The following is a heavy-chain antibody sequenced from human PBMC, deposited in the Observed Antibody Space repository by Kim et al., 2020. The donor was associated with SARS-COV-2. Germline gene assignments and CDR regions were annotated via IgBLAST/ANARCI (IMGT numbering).Heavy chain of an antibody. CDR3: AKGNSSSWYGVTWLDP. CDR1: GFTFSSYA. J-gene: IGHJ5*02. D-gene: IGHD6-13*01. V-gene: IGHV3-23*01. CDR2: ISGSGGST. Sequence: GGSLRLSCAASGFTFSSYAMSWVRQAPGKGLEWVSAISGSGGSTYYADSVKGRFTISRDNSKNTLYLQMNSLRAEDTAVYYCAKGNSSSWYGVTWLDPWGQGTLVTVSS.